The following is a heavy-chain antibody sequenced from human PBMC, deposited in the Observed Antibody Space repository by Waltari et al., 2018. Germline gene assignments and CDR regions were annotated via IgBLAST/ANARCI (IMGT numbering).Heavy chain of an antibody. J-gene: IGHJ3*02. CDR1: GGTFSSYA. Sequence: VQLVQSGAEVKKPGSSVKVSCKASGGTFSSYAISWVRQAPGKGLEWVANIKQDGSEKYYVDSVKGRFTISRDNAKNSLYLQMNSLRAEDTAVYYCARGGGPWTSPASGAFDIWGQGTMVTVSS. V-gene: IGHV3-7*01. D-gene: IGHD2-15*01. CDR2: IKQDGSEK. CDR3: ARGGGPWTSPASGAFDI.